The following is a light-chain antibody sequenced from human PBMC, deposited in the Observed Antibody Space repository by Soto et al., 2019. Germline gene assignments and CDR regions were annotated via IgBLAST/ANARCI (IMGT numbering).Light chain of an antibody. Sequence: QSALTQPPSASGSLGQSVTISCTGTRSDVCGYNYVSWHQQHPGKAPKVMIYEVTKRPPGVPDRFSGSKSGNTASLTVSGLQAENEADYYCSSFAGGGNPVLLGGGTKLTVL. J-gene: IGLJ2*01. CDR3: SSFAGGGNPVL. V-gene: IGLV2-8*01. CDR1: RSDVCGYNY. CDR2: EVT.